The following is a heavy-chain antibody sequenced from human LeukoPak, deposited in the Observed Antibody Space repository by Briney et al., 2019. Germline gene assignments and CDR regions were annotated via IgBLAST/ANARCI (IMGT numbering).Heavy chain of an antibody. Sequence: GGSLRLSWAASGFTFSDYYMSWIRQAPGKGLEWVSYISSSGSTIYYADSVKGRFSISRDNAKNSLYLQMNSLRAEDTAVYYCAREWGLIAVAGGPGYWGQGTLVTVSS. CDR1: GFTFSDYY. CDR2: ISSSGSTI. CDR3: AREWGLIAVAGGPGY. D-gene: IGHD2-21*01. J-gene: IGHJ4*02. V-gene: IGHV3-11*01.